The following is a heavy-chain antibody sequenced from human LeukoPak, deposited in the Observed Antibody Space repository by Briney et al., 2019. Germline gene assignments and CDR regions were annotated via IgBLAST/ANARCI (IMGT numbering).Heavy chain of an antibody. CDR1: GFTFSNYG. CDR3: ARDRAHCSSTSCYVDWFDP. D-gene: IGHD2-2*01. V-gene: IGHV3-30*03. CDR2: ISYDGRDK. Sequence: GGSLRLSCAASGFTFSNYGMHWVRQAPGKGLEWVAVISYDGRDKFYADSVKGRFTISRDNSKNTLYLQMNSLRAEDTAVYYCARDRAHCSSTSCYVDWFDPWGQGTLVTVSS. J-gene: IGHJ5*02.